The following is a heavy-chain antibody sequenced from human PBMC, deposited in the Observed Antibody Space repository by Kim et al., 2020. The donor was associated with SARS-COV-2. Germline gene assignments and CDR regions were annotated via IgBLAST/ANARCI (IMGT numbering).Heavy chain of an antibody. CDR3: ASGAGYCSGGSCPEDSNYFDY. V-gene: IGHV3-30*04. J-gene: IGHJ4*02. D-gene: IGHD2-15*01. CDR1: GFTFSSYA. Sequence: GGSLRLSCAASGFTFSSYAMHWIRQAPGKGLEWVAVISDDGSNKYYVDSVKGRFTISRDNSKNTVYLQMNSLRTEDTAVYYCASGAGYCSGGSCPEDSNYFDYWGQGTLVTVSS. CDR2: ISDDGSNK.